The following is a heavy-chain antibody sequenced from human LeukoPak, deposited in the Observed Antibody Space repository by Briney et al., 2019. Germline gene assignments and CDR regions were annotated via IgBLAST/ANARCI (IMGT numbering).Heavy chain of an antibody. CDR1: GFTFSTYG. CDR3: AKDSLASYLRGYFDD. J-gene: IGHJ4*02. CDR2: ISYDGTNK. Sequence: GGSLRLSCPASGFTFSTYGMHWVRQAPGKGLEWVAVISYDGTNKYYTDSVKGRFTISRDNSKNTLYLQMNSLRPEDTAVYYCAKDSLASYLRGYFDDWGQGTQVTVSS. V-gene: IGHV3-30*18. D-gene: IGHD3-9*01.